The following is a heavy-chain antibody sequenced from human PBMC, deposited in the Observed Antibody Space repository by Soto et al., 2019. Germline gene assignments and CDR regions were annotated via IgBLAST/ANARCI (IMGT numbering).Heavy chain of an antibody. CDR3: VREFSGAYFDY. V-gene: IGHV1-46*01. D-gene: IGHD3-10*01. Sequence: QVQLVQSGAEVKKPGASVRVSCKASGYTFTNYYMHWVRQAPGQGLEWVGIINCGGGGTNYAQKFQVRVNMTRDTSTNTVYIDLSSLRSEDTAVYYCVREFSGAYFDYWGQGILVTVST. CDR1: GYTFTNYY. J-gene: IGHJ4*02. CDR2: INCGGGGT.